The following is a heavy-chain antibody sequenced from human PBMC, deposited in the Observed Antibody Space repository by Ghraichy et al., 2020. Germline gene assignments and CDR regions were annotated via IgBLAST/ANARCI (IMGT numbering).Heavy chain of an antibody. Sequence: GESLNISCAASGFTFSSYSMNWVRQAPGKGLEWVSSISSSSSYIYYADSVKGRFTISRDNAKNSLYLQMNSLRAEDTAVYYCARAYGDYVGYFDYWGQGTLVTVSS. CDR1: GFTFSSYS. CDR3: ARAYGDYVGYFDY. D-gene: IGHD4-17*01. J-gene: IGHJ4*02. V-gene: IGHV3-21*01. CDR2: ISSSSSYI.